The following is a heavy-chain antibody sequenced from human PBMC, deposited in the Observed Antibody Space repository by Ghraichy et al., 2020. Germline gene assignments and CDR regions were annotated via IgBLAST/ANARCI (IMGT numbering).Heavy chain of an antibody. D-gene: IGHD4-17*01. CDR2: IYTSGST. CDR1: GGSISSYY. CDR3: ARQASTVTHVRYFDY. J-gene: IGHJ4*02. V-gene: IGHV4-4*09. Sequence: SETLSLTCTVSGGSISSYYWSWIRQPPGKGLEWIGYIYTSGSTNYNPSLKSRVTISVDTSKNQFSLKLSSVTAADTAVYYCARQASTVTHVRYFDYWGQGTLVTVSS.